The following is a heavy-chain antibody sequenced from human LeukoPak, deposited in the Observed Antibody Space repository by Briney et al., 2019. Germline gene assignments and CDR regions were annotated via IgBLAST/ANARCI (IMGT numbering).Heavy chain of an antibody. CDR3: ARTIASTVTTTLWHFDH. D-gene: IGHD4-17*01. Sequence: SGPTLVNPSQTLTLTCTFSGFSLSPSGMSVSWIRQSPGKALEWLARIDWDDDKYYSPSLISRLTISKDTSENQVILTMTNMDPVDTATYYCARTIASTVTTTLWHFDHWGQGTLVIVSS. CDR2: IDWDDDK. J-gene: IGHJ4*02. CDR1: GFSLSPSGMS. V-gene: IGHV2-70*11.